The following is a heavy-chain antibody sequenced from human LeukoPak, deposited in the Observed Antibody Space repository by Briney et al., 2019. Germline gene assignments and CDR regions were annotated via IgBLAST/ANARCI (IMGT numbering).Heavy chain of an antibody. CDR3: ARPQRYCSSTSCNPPDY. CDR1: GYTFTTYN. J-gene: IGHJ4*02. D-gene: IGHD2-2*01. V-gene: IGHV1-18*01. Sequence: ASVKVSCKASGYTFTTYNINWVRQAPGQGLEWMGWISGYNGNTNYAQKLQGRVTMTTDTSTSTAYMELRSLKSDDTAVYYCARPQRYCSSTSCNPPDYWGQGTLVTVSS. CDR2: ISGYNGNT.